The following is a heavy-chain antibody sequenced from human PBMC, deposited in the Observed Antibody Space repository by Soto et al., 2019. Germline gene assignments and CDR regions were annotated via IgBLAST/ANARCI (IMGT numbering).Heavy chain of an antibody. CDR2: INHSGST. Sequence: SETLSLTCAVYGGSFSDYYWSWIRQPPGMGLEWIGEINHSGSTNYNSSLKSRVTISVDTSKNQFSLKLSSVTAADTAVYYCARVFEVTTNYYYMDVWGEGTTVTVSS. CDR1: GGSFSDYY. V-gene: IGHV4-34*01. D-gene: IGHD4-17*01. J-gene: IGHJ6*03. CDR3: ARVFEVTTNYYYMDV.